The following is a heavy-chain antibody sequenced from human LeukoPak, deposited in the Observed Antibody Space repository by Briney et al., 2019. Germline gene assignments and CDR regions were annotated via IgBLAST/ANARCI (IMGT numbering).Heavy chain of an antibody. CDR3: AREVVVTANWFDP. CDR2: IYYSGST. D-gene: IGHD3-22*01. Sequence: SETLSLTCTISGGSISSSSYYWGWIRQPPGKGLEWIGSIYYSGSTYYNPSLKSRVTISVDTSKNQFSLKLSSVTAADTAVYYCAREVVVTANWFDPWGQGTLVTVSS. J-gene: IGHJ5*02. CDR1: GGSISSSSYY. V-gene: IGHV4-39*07.